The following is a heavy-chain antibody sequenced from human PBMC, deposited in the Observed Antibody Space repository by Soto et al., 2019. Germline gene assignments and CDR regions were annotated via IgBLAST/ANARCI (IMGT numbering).Heavy chain of an antibody. V-gene: IGHV1-18*01. J-gene: IGHJ4*02. Sequence: ASVKVSCKASGYTFTSYGISWVRQAPGQGLEWMGWISAYNGNTNYAQKLQGRVTMTTDTSTSTAYMELRSLRSDDTAVYYCARGAPIDPFIVVVFYFDYWGQGTLVTVSS. CDR2: ISAYNGNT. D-gene: IGHD2-21*01. CDR3: ARGAPIDPFIVVVFYFDY. CDR1: GYTFTSYG.